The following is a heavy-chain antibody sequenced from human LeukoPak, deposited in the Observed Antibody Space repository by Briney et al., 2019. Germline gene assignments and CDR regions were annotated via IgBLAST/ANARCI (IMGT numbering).Heavy chain of an antibody. Sequence: GGSLRLSCAASGFTFSTYGMHWVRQAPGKGLEWVAVIWYDGSNKYYVDSVKGRFTISRDNSKNTPYLQMNSLRAEDTAVYYCAREDVRRLDCWGQGTLVTVSS. CDR3: AREDVRRLDC. CDR1: GFTFSTYG. CDR2: IWYDGSNK. J-gene: IGHJ4*02. V-gene: IGHV3-33*01.